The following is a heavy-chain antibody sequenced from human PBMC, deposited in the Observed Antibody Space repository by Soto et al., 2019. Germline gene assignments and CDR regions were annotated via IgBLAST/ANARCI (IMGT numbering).Heavy chain of an antibody. D-gene: IGHD3-10*01. CDR3: TTDPALWFGELTPH. CDR2: IKSKTDGGTT. V-gene: IGHV3-15*01. CDR1: GFTFSNAW. Sequence: PGGSLRLSCAASGFTFSNAWMGWVRQAPGKGLEWVGRIKSKTDGGTTDYAAPVKGRFTISRDDSKNTLYLQMNSLKTEDTAVYYCTTDPALWFGELTPHWGQGTLVTVSS. J-gene: IGHJ4*02.